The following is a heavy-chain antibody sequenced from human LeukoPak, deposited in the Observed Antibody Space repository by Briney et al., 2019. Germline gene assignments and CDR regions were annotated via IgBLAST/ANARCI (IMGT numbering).Heavy chain of an antibody. V-gene: IGHV1-46*01. Sequence: ASVKVSCKASGYTFTSYYMHWVRQAPGQGLEWMGIINPSGGSTSYAQKFQGRVTMTRDMSTSTVYMELSSLRSEDTAVYYCASNLRGGRSSWYYYYMDVWGKGTTVTVSS. CDR1: GYTFTSYY. D-gene: IGHD2-15*01. CDR3: ASNLRGGRSSWYYYYMDV. CDR2: INPSGGST. J-gene: IGHJ6*03.